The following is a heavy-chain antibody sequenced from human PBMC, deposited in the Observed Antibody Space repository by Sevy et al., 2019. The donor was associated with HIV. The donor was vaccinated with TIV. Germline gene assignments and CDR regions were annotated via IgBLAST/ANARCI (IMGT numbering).Heavy chain of an antibody. Sequence: GGSLRLSCAASGFTFSSYAMHWVRQAPGKGLEWVAVISYDGSNKYYADSVKGRLTISRDNSKNTLYLQMNSLRAEDTAVYYCARAGAEYCSSTGCYIYYGMDVWGQGTTVTVSS. CDR1: GFTFSSYA. D-gene: IGHD2-2*02. J-gene: IGHJ6*02. CDR3: ARAGAEYCSSTGCYIYYGMDV. V-gene: IGHV3-30-3*01. CDR2: ISYDGSNK.